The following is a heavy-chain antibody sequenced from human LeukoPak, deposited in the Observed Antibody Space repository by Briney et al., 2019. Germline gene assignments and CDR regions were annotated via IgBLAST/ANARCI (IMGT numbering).Heavy chain of an antibody. Sequence: SQTLSLTCAISGDSVSRNWIRQSPSRGLEWLGRTYYRSNWYNNYTVSVKSRITINADTSKNQFSLRLTSVTPEDTAVYYCARSLPATVGNWLDPWGQGTLVIVSS. CDR2: TYYRSNWYN. CDR3: ARSLPATVGNWLDP. D-gene: IGHD2-2*01. CDR1: GDSVSR. J-gene: IGHJ5*02. V-gene: IGHV6-1*01.